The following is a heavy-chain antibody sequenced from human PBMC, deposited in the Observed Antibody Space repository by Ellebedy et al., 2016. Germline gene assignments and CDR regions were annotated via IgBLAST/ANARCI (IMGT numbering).Heavy chain of an antibody. CDR2: ISYDGAKI. Sequence: GESLKISXAASGFSFGTYGMHWVRQAPGKGLEWVAVISYDGAKIHYTDSVKGRFTISRDNSKDTVYLQMNSLRAEDTAVYYCAKEFTSGVNYHSCDIWGQGTEVTVSS. D-gene: IGHD1-7*01. J-gene: IGHJ3*02. V-gene: IGHV3-30*18. CDR3: AKEFTSGVNYHSCDI. CDR1: GFSFGTYG.